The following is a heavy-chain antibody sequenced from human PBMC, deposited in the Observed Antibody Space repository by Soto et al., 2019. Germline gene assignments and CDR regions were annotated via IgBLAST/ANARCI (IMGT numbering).Heavy chain of an antibody. J-gene: IGHJ4*02. CDR3: ARGYVGSLLD. Sequence: EVQLVESGGGLVQPGGSLRLSCAASGFTFTTYVMNWVRQAPGKGLEWVSNIRSSGSIIYYADSVKGRFTISRDNARDSLFLQMNSLTDEDTAVYYCARGYVGSLLDWGQGTLVTVSS. V-gene: IGHV3-48*02. CDR1: GFTFTTYV. D-gene: IGHD5-12*01. CDR2: IRSSGSII.